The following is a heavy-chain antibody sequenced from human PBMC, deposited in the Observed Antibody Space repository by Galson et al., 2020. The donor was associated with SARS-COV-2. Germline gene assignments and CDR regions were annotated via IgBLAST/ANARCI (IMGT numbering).Heavy chain of an antibody. D-gene: IGHD4-4*01. Sequence: GGSLRLSCATSGFSFSGFEMNWVRQAPGKGLEWVSYINSGGTTMDYADSVKGRFTISRDNAKNSLYLQMNSLRAEDTAIYYCTRERVTSGFDYWGQGTLVTVSS. CDR1: GFSFSGFE. V-gene: IGHV3-48*03. CDR2: INSGGTTM. J-gene: IGHJ4*02. CDR3: TRERVTSGFDY.